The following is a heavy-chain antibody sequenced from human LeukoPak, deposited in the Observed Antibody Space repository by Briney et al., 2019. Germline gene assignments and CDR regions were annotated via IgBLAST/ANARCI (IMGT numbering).Heavy chain of an antibody. J-gene: IGHJ4*02. V-gene: IGHV3-48*03. CDR2: ISSSGSTI. CDR3: ARETSTGVFLDY. D-gene: IGHD3-10*01. Sequence: LTGGSLRLSCAASGFTFSSYEMNWVRQAPGKGLEWVSYISSSGSTIYYADSVKGRFTISRDNAKNSLYLQMNSLRAEDTAVYYCARETSTGVFLDYWGQGTLVTVSS. CDR1: GFTFSSYE.